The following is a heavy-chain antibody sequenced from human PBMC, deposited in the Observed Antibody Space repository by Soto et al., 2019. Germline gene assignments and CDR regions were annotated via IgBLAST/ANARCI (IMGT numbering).Heavy chain of an antibody. Sequence: QVQLQESGPGLVKPSQTLSLTCTVSGGSISSGGYYWSWIRQPPGKGLEWIGYIYYTGNTYYNPSLKSRATMSVDTSKNQFSLKLSSVTAADTALYYCARDSGWEQWLAFDYWGQGTLVTVSS. J-gene: IGHJ4*02. V-gene: IGHV4-31*03. CDR3: ARDSGWEQWLAFDY. CDR2: IYYTGNT. D-gene: IGHD6-19*01. CDR1: GGSISSGGYY.